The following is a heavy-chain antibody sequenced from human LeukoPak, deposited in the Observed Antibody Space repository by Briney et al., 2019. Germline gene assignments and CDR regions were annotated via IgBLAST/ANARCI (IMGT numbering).Heavy chain of an antibody. V-gene: IGHV1-69*06. D-gene: IGHD6-13*01. Sequence: ASVKVSCKASGGTFNSYAISWVRQAPGQGLEWMGGIIPLFGTANYAQKFQGRVTITADKSTNTAYMELSSLRSEDTAVYYCARTRIAAAGYYFDYWGQGTLVTVSS. CDR3: ARTRIAAAGYYFDY. J-gene: IGHJ4*02. CDR1: GGTFNSYA. CDR2: IIPLFGTA.